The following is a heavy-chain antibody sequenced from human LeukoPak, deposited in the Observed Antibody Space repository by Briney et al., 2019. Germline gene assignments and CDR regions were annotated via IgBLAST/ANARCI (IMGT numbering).Heavy chain of an antibody. CDR1: GFTFSSYA. CDR3: AKTVSPFWSGYYTFDY. CDR2: ISGSGGST. J-gene: IGHJ4*02. V-gene: IGHV3-23*01. Sequence: GGSLRLSCAASGFTFSSYAMSWVRQAPGKGLEWVSAISGSGGSTYYADSVKGRFTISRDNSKNTLYLQMNSLRAEATAVYYCAKTVSPFWSGYYTFDYWGQGTLVTVSP. D-gene: IGHD3-3*01.